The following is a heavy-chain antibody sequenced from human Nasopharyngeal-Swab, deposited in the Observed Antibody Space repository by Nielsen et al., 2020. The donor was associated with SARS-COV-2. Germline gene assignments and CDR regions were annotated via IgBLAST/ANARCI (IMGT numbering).Heavy chain of an antibody. V-gene: IGHV3-11*04. CDR2: ISGSGGTI. CDR3: ARDRANWDFDY. D-gene: IGHD7-27*01. J-gene: IGHJ4*02. CDR1: GFTFSDYY. Sequence: PCPAPGFTFSDYYMSWIRQAPGKGLEYISYISGSGGTIYYGASMKGRFTIPRDNAKNSLYLQMNSLRAEGTVVYYCARDRANWDFDYWGQGTLVTVSS.